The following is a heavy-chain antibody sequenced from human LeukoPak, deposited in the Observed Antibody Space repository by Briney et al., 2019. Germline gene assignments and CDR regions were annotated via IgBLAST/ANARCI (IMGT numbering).Heavy chain of an antibody. Sequence: GGSLRLSCAASGFTFNNYAMSWVRQAPGKGLEWVSAIDISGGKTYYADSVKGRFTISRDNSKNTVSLQMNSLRPDDTAVYYCANEIRPNDYWGQGTLVTVSS. CDR1: GFTFNNYA. CDR2: IDISGGKT. CDR3: ANEIRPNDY. V-gene: IGHV3-23*01. J-gene: IGHJ4*02. D-gene: IGHD4-17*01.